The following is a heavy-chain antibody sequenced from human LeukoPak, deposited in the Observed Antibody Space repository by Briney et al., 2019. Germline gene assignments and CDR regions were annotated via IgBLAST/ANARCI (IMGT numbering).Heavy chain of an antibody. D-gene: IGHD3-10*01. CDR1: GGTFSSYA. Sequence: ASVKVSCKASGGTFSSYAISWVRQAPGQGLEWMGGIIPIFGTANYAQKFQGRVTITADKSTCTAYMELSSLRSEDTAVYYCARDLWFGELLYGGWFDPWGQGTLVTVSS. CDR2: IIPIFGTA. J-gene: IGHJ5*02. V-gene: IGHV1-69*06. CDR3: ARDLWFGELLYGGWFDP.